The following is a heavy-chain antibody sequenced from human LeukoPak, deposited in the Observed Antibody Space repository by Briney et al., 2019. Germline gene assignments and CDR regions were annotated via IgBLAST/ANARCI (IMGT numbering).Heavy chain of an antibody. D-gene: IGHD2-2*01. CDR2: IYYSGST. V-gene: IGHV4-59*08. CDR3: ARRYCSSTSCYRGWFDP. CDR1: GGSISSNY. J-gene: IGHJ5*02. Sequence: SETLSLTCTVSGGSISSNYWSWIRQPPGRGLEWIGYIYYSGSTNYNPSLKSRVTISVDTSKNQFSLKLSSVTAADTAVYYCARRYCSSTSCYRGWFDPWGQGTLVTVSS.